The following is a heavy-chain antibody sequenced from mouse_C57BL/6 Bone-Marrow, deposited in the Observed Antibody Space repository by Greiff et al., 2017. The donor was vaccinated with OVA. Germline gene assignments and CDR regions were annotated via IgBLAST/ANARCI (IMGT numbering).Heavy chain of an antibody. CDR3: ARLSLAMDY. CDR1: GYTFTSYW. J-gene: IGHJ4*01. CDR2: IYPGSGST. V-gene: IGHV1-55*01. Sequence: QVQLQQPGAELVKPGASVKMSCKASGYTFTSYWITWVKQRPGQGLEWIGDIYPGSGSTNYNENFKSKATLTVDKSSSTAYMQLSSLTSDDSASKYGARLSLAMDYWGQGASVTVSA.